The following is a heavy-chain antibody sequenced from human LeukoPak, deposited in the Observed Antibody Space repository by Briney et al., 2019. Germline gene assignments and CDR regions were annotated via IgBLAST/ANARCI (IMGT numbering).Heavy chain of an antibody. J-gene: IGHJ6*02. CDR3: ARVYSSGWSPGYYYGMDV. CDR1: GFTFSNYG. D-gene: IGHD6-19*01. CDR2: IWYDGSNK. V-gene: IGHV3-33*01. Sequence: GRSLRLSCAASGFTFSNYGMHWVRQAPGKGVEWVAVIWYDGSNKYYADSVKGRFTISRDNSKNTLYLQMNSLRAEDTAVYYCARVYSSGWSPGYYYGMDVWGQGTTVTVSS.